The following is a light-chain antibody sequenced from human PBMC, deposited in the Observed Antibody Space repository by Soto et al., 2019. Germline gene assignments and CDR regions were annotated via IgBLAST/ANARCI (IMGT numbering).Light chain of an antibody. V-gene: IGKV3-15*01. Sequence: EIVMTQSPATLSVSPGEGATLSCRASQSVYWDLAWYQQKPGQAPRLLIYGASTRATGIPARFSGSGSGTEFTLTITSLQSEDFAVYYCQQYANWPPLTFGGGTKVEI. CDR3: QQYANWPPLT. J-gene: IGKJ4*01. CDR1: QSVYWD. CDR2: GAS.